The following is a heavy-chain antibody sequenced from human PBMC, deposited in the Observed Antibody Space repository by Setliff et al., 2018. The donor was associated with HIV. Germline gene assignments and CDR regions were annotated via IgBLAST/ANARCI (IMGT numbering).Heavy chain of an antibody. J-gene: IGHJ3*01. Sequence: PSETLSLTCTVSGGSFSTCYWSWIRQPAGEGLEYIGRVHSTGTTIYNPSLKSRVTMSVDTSKNQLSLKLRSVTAADTAVYYCARARITMTGGRLEPYAFDRWGQGTKVTVSS. CDR2: VHSTGTT. CDR3: ARARITMTGGRLEPYAFDR. V-gene: IGHV4-4*07. CDR1: GGSFSTCY. D-gene: IGHD3-22*01.